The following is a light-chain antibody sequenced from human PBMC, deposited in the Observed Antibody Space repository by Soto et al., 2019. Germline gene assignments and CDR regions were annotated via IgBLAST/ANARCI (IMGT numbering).Light chain of an antibody. V-gene: IGLV2-23*02. Sequence: QSVLTQPGSVSGSPGQSITISCTGTSSDVGSYNSVSWYQQHPGKAPKLMIYDVSKRPSGVPDRFSGSKSGNTASLTISGLEAEADSYYYCYSDSDNPYVFGTGTQLTVL. CDR1: SSDVGSYNS. CDR3: YSDSDNPYV. CDR2: DVS. J-gene: IGLJ1*01.